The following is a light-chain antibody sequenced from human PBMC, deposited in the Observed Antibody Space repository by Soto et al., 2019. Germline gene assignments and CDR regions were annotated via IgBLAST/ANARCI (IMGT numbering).Light chain of an antibody. CDR2: AAS. V-gene: IGKV1-8*01. J-gene: IGKJ1*01. Sequence: AIRMTQSPSSLSASTGDRVTITCRASQGISSYLAWYQQKPGKAPKLLIYAASTLQSGVPSRFSGSGSGTDFTLTISSLQPEDFATYYCQQSYSTPRTFDQGTKVDIK. CDR1: QGISSY. CDR3: QQSYSTPRT.